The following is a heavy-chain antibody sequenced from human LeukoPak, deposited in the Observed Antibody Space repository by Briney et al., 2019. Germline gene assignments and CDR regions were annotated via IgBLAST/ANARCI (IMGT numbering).Heavy chain of an antibody. CDR2: IYYSGST. V-gene: IGHV4-30-4*01. Sequence: PSETLSLTCTVSGGSISSGDYYWSWIRQPPGKGLEWIGYIYYSGSTYYNPSLKSRVTISVDTSKNQFSLKLSSVTAVDTAVYYCARYCGSTSCGWFDPWGQGTLVTVSS. D-gene: IGHD2-2*01. CDR3: ARYCGSTSCGWFDP. CDR1: GGSISSGDYY. J-gene: IGHJ5*02.